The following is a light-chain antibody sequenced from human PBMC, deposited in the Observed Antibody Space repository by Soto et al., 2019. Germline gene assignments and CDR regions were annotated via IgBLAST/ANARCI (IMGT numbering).Light chain of an antibody. CDR1: QSVSSH. J-gene: IGKJ4*01. CDR3: QHYSDWLLLS. Sequence: EIVMTQSPATLSVSPGERATLSCRASQSVSSHLAWYQQKPGQAPRLLIYGASTRATGIPARFTGSGSGTEFTLTVSSLQSEDFAVYYCQHYSDWLLLSFGGGTKVEIK. V-gene: IGKV3-15*01. CDR2: GAS.